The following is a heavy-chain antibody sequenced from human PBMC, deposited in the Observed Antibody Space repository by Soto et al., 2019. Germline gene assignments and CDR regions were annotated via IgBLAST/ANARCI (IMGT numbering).Heavy chain of an antibody. CDR1: GYSFSSYG. D-gene: IGHD3-22*01. V-gene: IGHV1-18*01. J-gene: IGHJ6*02. Sequence: ASVKVSCKASGYSFSSYGITWVRHAPGRGLEWLGWISPYNDDTKYAQRLQGRVTMTTDTSTRTAYMDIRGLRSDDTAIYYCARGGYYDSSGARNYHYYGMDVWGQGTTVTVSS. CDR3: ARGGYYDSSGARNYHYYGMDV. CDR2: ISPYNDDT.